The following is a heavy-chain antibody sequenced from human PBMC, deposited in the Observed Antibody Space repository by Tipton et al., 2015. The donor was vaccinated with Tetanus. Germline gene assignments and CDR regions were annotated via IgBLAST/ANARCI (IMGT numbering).Heavy chain of an antibody. CDR1: DSSLRKNG. J-gene: IGHJ5*02. Sequence: SLRLSCTASDSSLRKNGMHWVRQAPGKGLEWVAFIWFDGSNKYYADSVKGRFTISRDSSKNMLYLQMNSLRVDDTATYYCAGDRKGGSLYSGWFDGRGQGAPVIVSS. CDR2: IWFDGSNK. CDR3: AGDRKGGSLYSGWFDG. D-gene: IGHD2-2*02. V-gene: IGHV3-33*01.